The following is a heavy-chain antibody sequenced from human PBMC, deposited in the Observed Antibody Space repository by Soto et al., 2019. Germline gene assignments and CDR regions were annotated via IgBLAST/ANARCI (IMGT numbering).Heavy chain of an antibody. CDR1: GYTLTELS. Sequence: ASVKVSCKVSGYTLTELSMHWVRQAPGKGLEWMGGFDPEDGETIYAQKFQGRVTMTEDTSTDTAYMELSSLRSEDTAVYYCATVAYESSGYYQTQVYYFDDWRQGTLVTVSS. CDR3: ATVAYESSGYYQTQVYYFDD. D-gene: IGHD3-22*01. J-gene: IGHJ4*02. V-gene: IGHV1-24*01. CDR2: FDPEDGET.